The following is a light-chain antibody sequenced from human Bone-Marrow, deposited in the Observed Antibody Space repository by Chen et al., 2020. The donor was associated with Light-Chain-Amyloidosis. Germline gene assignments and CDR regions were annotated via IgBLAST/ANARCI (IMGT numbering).Light chain of an antibody. V-gene: IGKV1-5*03. CDR2: QAS. J-gene: IGKJ1*01. CDR3: HQYKSVPWT. Sequence: DIQMTQSPSTLSASVGDRVTITCRASHTISAWLAWYQQKPGKAPKVLIYQASSLESGVPSRFSGSGSGTEFTLTISSLQPDDFATYYCHQYKSVPWTFGQGTKVEMK. CDR1: HTISAW.